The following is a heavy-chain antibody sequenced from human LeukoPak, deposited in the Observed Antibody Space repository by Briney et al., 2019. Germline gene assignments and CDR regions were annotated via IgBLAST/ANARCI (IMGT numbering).Heavy chain of an antibody. CDR3: ARVPTTVYTPDY. J-gene: IGHJ4*02. V-gene: IGHV3-11*01. D-gene: IGHD4-17*01. Sequence: GGSLRLSCAASGFTFSDYYMSWIRQAPGKGLEWVSYISSSGSTIYYADSVKGRITVSRDNAENSLYLQMNGLRAEDTAVYHCARVPTTVYTPDYWGQGTLVTVSS. CDR2: ISSSGSTI. CDR1: GFTFSDYY.